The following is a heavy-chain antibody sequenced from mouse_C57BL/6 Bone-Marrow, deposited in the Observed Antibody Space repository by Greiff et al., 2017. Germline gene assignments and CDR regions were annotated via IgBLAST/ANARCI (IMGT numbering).Heavy chain of an antibody. Sequence: EVQLQQSGPVLVKPGASVKMSCKASGYTFTDYYMNWVQQSHGKSLEWIGVINPYNGGTSYNQKVKGKGTLTVAKSSSTAYMEFNSLTSEDSSVYYCALHYDYDGYWYYDVGGTGTTITVSS. CDR3: ALHYDYDGYWYYDV. CDR2: INPYNGGT. J-gene: IGHJ1*03. D-gene: IGHD2-4*01. V-gene: IGHV1-19*01. CDR1: GYTFTDYY.